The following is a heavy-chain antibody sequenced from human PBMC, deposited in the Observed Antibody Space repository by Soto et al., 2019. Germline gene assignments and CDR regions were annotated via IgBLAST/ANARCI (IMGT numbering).Heavy chain of an antibody. J-gene: IGHJ5*02. CDR2: INHSGST. D-gene: IGHD3-22*01. V-gene: IGHV4-34*01. CDR3: ARKMPTMIVVFIQNSFDP. Sequence: QVQLQQWGAGLLKPSETLSLTCAVYGGSFSGYYWSWIRQPPGKGLEWIGEINHSGSTNYNPSLKSRVTKSVDTSKCQFSLKLSSVTAADTAVYYCARKMPTMIVVFIQNSFDPWGQGTLVTVSS. CDR1: GGSFSGYY.